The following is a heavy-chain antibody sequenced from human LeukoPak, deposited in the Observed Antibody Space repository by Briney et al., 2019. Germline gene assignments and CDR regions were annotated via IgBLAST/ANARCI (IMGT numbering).Heavy chain of an antibody. D-gene: IGHD5-24*01. CDR1: GGSISSYY. CDR3: ASEES. Sequence: SETLSLTCTVSGGSISSYYWSWIRQPPGKGREWIGCIYYSGSTNYNPSLKSRVTISVDTSKNQFSLKLSSVTAADTAVYYCASEESWGQGTLVTVSS. CDR2: IYYSGST. V-gene: IGHV4-59*01. J-gene: IGHJ4*02.